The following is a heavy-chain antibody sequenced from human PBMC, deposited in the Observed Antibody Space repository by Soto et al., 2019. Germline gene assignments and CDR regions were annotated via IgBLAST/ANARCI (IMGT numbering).Heavy chain of an antibody. D-gene: IGHD3-16*01. Sequence: LKISCQGSGYSFTNYWIGWVRQMPGKGLEWMGIIYPGDSDARYGPSFQGQVTMSADKSIRIAYLQWNSLKASDTAIYYCARHGGPDARGHLDFDYWGQGTLVTVSS. V-gene: IGHV5-51*01. CDR1: GYSFTNYW. J-gene: IGHJ4*02. CDR2: IYPGDSDA. CDR3: ARHGGPDARGHLDFDY.